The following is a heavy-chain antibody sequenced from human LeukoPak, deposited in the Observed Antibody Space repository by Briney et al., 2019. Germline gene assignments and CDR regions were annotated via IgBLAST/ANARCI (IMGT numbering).Heavy chain of an antibody. CDR2: INPNSGGT. Sequence: GASVKVSCKASGYTFTGYYMHWVRQAPGQGLEWMGWINPNSGGTNYAQKFQGRVTMTRDTSISTAYMELSRLRSDDTAVYYCARDRVTMVRGAKIWFDPWGQGTLVTVSS. V-gene: IGHV1-2*02. J-gene: IGHJ5*02. CDR1: GYTFTGYY. D-gene: IGHD3-10*01. CDR3: ARDRVTMVRGAKIWFDP.